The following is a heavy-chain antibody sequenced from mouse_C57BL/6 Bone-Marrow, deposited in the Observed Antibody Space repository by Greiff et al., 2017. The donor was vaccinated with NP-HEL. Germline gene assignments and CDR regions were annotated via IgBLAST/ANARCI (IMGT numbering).Heavy chain of an antibody. Sequence: VQLQQSGPVLVKPGASVKMSCKASGYTFTDYYMNWVKQSHGKSLEWIGVINPYNGGTSYNQKFKGKATLTVDKSSSTAYMELNSLTSEDSAVYYCARREGYDLDYWGQGTTLTVSS. V-gene: IGHV1-19*01. J-gene: IGHJ2*01. CDR3: ARREGYDLDY. CDR2: INPYNGGT. CDR1: GYTFTDYY. D-gene: IGHD2-2*01.